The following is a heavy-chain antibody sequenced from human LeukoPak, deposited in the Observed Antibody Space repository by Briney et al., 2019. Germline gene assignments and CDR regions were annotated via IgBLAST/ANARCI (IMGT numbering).Heavy chain of an antibody. V-gene: IGHV3-21*01. CDR2: ISSAGGNI. D-gene: IGHD2-8*02. J-gene: IGHJ5*01. CDR3: ARVAVSGPTGWFDS. Sequence: GGSLRLSCAASGFTFRNYGLSWFRQAPGKGLEWVSYISSAGGNINYADSVKGRFTISRDNVDNVVYLQMNSLGAEDTAVYYCARVAVSGPTGWFDSWGQGTLVIVSS. CDR1: GFTFRNYG.